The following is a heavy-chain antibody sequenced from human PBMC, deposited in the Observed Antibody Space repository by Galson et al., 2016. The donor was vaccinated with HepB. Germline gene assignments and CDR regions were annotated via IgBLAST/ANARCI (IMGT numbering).Heavy chain of an antibody. V-gene: IGHV3-64D*06. D-gene: IGHD6-6*01. CDR1: GFTFSTYA. J-gene: IGHJ3*02. CDR2: ISSNGGST. CDR3: VNSAPQLLVSDAFDI. Sequence: SLRLSCAASGFTFSTYAMDWVRQAPGKGLECVSAISSNGGSTYYTDSVKGRFTISRDNSKNTLYLQMSSLRAEDTAVYYCVNSAPQLLVSDAFDIWGQGTMVTVSS.